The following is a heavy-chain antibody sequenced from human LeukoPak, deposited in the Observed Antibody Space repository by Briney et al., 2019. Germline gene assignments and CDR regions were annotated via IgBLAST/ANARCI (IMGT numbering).Heavy chain of an antibody. Sequence: GGSLRLSCAASGFTFSSYSMNWVRQAPGKGLEWVSSISSSSSYIYYADSVKGRFTISRDNSKNTLYLQMNSLRPEDTAMYYCARPMVRDDAFDMWGQGTMVTVSS. V-gene: IGHV3-21*01. D-gene: IGHD3-10*01. J-gene: IGHJ3*02. CDR3: ARPMVRDDAFDM. CDR1: GFTFSSYS. CDR2: ISSSSSYI.